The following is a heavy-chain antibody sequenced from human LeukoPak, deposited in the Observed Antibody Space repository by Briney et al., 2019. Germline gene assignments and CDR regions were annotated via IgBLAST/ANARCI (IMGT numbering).Heavy chain of an antibody. Sequence: GASVKVSCKASGYTFTSYYMHWVRQAPGQGLEWMGIINPSGGSTSYAQKFQGGVTMTRDTSTSTVYMELSSLRSEDTAVYYCARVLENLTGYYSLDYWGQGTLVTVSS. CDR3: ARVLENLTGYYSLDY. D-gene: IGHD3-9*01. J-gene: IGHJ4*02. CDR2: INPSGGST. CDR1: GYTFTSYY. V-gene: IGHV1-46*01.